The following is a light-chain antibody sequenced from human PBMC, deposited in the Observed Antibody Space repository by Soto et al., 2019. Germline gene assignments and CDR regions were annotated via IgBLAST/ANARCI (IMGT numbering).Light chain of an antibody. J-gene: IGLJ3*02. V-gene: IGLV1-51*01. CDR1: SSNIGKNY. CDR2: DNN. Sequence: QSVLTQPPSVSAASGQKVTISCSGSSSNIGKNYVSWYQQLPGTAPKLLIYDNNKRPSGIPDRFSGSKSGTSATLGITGLQTGDEADYYCGTWDSSLTVGVFGGGTTLTVL. CDR3: GTWDSSLTVGV.